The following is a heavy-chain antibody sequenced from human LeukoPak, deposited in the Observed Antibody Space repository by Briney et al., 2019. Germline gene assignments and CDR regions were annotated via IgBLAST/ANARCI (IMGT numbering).Heavy chain of an antibody. CDR3: AKAVRGSPDAFDI. CDR1: GFTFSSYG. CDR2: ISYDGSNK. V-gene: IGHV3-30*18. D-gene: IGHD1-26*01. Sequence: PGRSLRLSCAASGFTFSSYGMHWVRQAPGKGLEWVAVISYDGSNKYYADSVKGRFTISRDNSKNTLYLQMNSLRAEDTAVYYCAKAVRGSPDAFDIWGQGTMVTVSS. J-gene: IGHJ3*02.